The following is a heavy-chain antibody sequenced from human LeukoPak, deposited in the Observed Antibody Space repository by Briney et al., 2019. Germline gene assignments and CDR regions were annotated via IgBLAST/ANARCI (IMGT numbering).Heavy chain of an antibody. Sequence: GASVKVSCKASGYTFTSYYMHWVRQAPGQGLEWMGIINPSGGSTSYAQKFQGRVTMTRDMSTSTAYMELSSLRSEDTAVYYCARGSGGGILWWFTPYYSDYWGQGTLVTVSS. CDR3: ARGSGGGILWWFTPYYSDY. CDR1: GYTFTSYY. CDR2: INPSGGST. V-gene: IGHV1-46*01. J-gene: IGHJ4*02. D-gene: IGHD2-21*01.